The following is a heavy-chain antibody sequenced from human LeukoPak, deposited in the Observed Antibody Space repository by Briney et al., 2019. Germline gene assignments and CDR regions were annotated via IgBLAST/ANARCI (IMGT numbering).Heavy chain of an antibody. CDR2: IYYSGST. J-gene: IGHJ5*02. V-gene: IGHV4-59*01. Sequence: SETLSPTCTVSGGSISSYYWSWIRQPPGKGLEWIGYIYYSGSTNYNPSLKSRVTISVDTSKNQFSLKLSSVTAADTAVYYCARVHNLYLWFDPWGQGTLVTVSS. CDR3: ARVHNLYLWFDP. D-gene: IGHD2-8*01. CDR1: GGSISSYY.